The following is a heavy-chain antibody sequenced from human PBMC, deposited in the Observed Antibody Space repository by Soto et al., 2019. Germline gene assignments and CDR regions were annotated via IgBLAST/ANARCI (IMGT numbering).Heavy chain of an antibody. J-gene: IGHJ6*02. CDR3: ARQDSYYYYYGLDV. CDR1: GFNFSTYW. CDR2: IYPGDSDT. V-gene: IGHV5-51*01. Sequence: PGESLKISCXGSGFNFSTYWIGWVRQMPGKGLEWMGIIYPGDSDTRYNPSFQGQVAISADKSISTAYLRWSSLKASDTAMYYCARQDSYYYYYGLDVWGQGTTVTVSS.